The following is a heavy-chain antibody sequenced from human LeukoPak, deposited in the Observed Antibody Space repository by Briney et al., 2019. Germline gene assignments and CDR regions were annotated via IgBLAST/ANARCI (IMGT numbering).Heavy chain of an antibody. CDR3: VKEGEGSISH. CDR2: IYHNGNT. D-gene: IGHD3-16*01. CDR1: GYSISNGYH. J-gene: IGHJ4*02. V-gene: IGHV4-38-2*02. Sequence: PSETLSLTCSVSGYSISNGYHWGWIRQPPGKGLEWIGSIYHNGNTYSNPSFKSRVITSVDTSKNQFSLKLSSVTAADTAVYYCVKEGEGSISHWGQGTLVTVSS.